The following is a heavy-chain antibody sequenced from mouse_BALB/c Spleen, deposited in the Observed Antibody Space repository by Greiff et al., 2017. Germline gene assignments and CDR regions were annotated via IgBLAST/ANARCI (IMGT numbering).Heavy chain of an antibody. CDR2: IDPANGNT. CDR1: GFNIKDTY. D-gene: IGHD4-1*01. Sequence: EVQVVESGAELVKPGASVKLSCTASGFNIKDTYMHWVKQRPEQGLEWIGRIDPANGNTKYDPKFQGKATITADTSSNTAYLQLSSLTSEDTAVYYCAELGPYYFDYWGQGTTLTVSS. J-gene: IGHJ2*01. CDR3: AELGPYYFDY. V-gene: IGHV14-3*02.